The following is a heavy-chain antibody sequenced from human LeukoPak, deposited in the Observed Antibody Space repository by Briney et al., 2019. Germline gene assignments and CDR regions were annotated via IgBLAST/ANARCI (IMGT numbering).Heavy chain of an antibody. CDR2: ISGSGGST. CDR1: GFTFSSYA. Sequence: GGSLRLSCAASGFTFSSYAKSWVRQAPGKGLEWVSAISGSGGSTYYADSVKGRFTISRDNSKNTLYLQMNSLRAEDTAVYYCAKDSVGVLRFLEWFDPWGQGTLVTVSS. D-gene: IGHD3-3*01. CDR3: AKDSVGVLRFLEWFDP. V-gene: IGHV3-23*01. J-gene: IGHJ5*02.